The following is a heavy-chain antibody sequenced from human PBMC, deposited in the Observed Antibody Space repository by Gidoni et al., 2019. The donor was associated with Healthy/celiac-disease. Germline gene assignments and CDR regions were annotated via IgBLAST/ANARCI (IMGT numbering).Heavy chain of an antibody. V-gene: IGHV1-18*01. CDR1: GYTFTSYG. CDR3: ARVRYSSSWNGGDY. CDR2: ISAYNGNT. D-gene: IGHD6-13*01. J-gene: IGHJ4*02. Sequence: QVQLVLSGAEVKKPGASLKLSCKASGYTFTSYGISWVRQAPGQGLEWMGWISAYNGNTNYAQKLQGRVTMTTDTSTSTAYMELRRLRSDDTAVYYCARVRYSSSWNGGDYWGQGTLVTVSS.